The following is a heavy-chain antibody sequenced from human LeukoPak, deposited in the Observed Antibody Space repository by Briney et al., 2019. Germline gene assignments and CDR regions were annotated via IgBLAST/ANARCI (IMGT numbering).Heavy chain of an antibody. CDR2: IYSGGST. Sequence: GGSLRLSCAVSGFTVSSNYMSWVRQAPGKGLEWVSVIYSGGSTYYADSVKGRFTISRDNSKNTLYLQMNSLRAEDTAVYYCAKAGDTSGHYLIDYWGKGTLVTASS. CDR1: GFTVSSNY. D-gene: IGHD3-22*01. J-gene: IGHJ4*02. V-gene: IGHV3-66*01. CDR3: AKAGDTSGHYLIDY.